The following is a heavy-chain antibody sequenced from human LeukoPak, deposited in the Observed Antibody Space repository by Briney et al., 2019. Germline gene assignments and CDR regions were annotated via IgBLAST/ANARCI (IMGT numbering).Heavy chain of an antibody. J-gene: IGHJ4*02. CDR1: GGSFSGYY. CDR2: INHSGST. V-gene: IGHV4-34*01. Sequence: SETLSLTCAVYGGSFSGYYWSWIRQPPGKGLEWIGEINHSGSTNYNPSLKSRVTISVDTSKNQFPLKLSSVTAADTAVYYCARGGGYYYGSGSYGYWGQGTLVTVSS. D-gene: IGHD3-10*01. CDR3: ARGGGYYYGSGSYGY.